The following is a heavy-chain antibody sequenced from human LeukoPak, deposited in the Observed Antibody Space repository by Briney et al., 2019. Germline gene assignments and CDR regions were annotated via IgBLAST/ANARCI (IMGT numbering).Heavy chain of an antibody. CDR1: GYSISSGYY. Sequence: SETLSLTCTVSGYSISSGYYWGWIRQPPGKGLEWIGSIYHSGSTYYNPSLKSRVTISVDTSKNQFSPKLSSVTAADTAVYYCARDASSGWYVFDYWGQGTLVTVSS. CDR2: IYHSGST. J-gene: IGHJ4*02. D-gene: IGHD6-19*01. V-gene: IGHV4-38-2*02. CDR3: ARDASSGWYVFDY.